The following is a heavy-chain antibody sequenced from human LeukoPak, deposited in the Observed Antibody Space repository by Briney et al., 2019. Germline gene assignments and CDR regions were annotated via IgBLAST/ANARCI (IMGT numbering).Heavy chain of an antibody. CDR1: GFTFNDYA. CDR2: ISWKSGSI. Sequence: GGSLRLSCAASGFTFNDYAMHWVRHAPGKGLEWVSGISWKSGSIGYADSVKGRFTISRDNAKNSLYLQMNSLRAEDTALYYCAKDLSSGSYYYYGMDVWGQGTTVTVSS. D-gene: IGHD3-22*01. J-gene: IGHJ6*02. V-gene: IGHV3-9*01. CDR3: AKDLSSGSYYYYGMDV.